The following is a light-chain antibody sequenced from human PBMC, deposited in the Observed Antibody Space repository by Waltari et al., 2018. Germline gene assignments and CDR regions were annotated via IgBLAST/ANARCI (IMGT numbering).Light chain of an antibody. CDR3: AAWDDSLNSVT. CDR1: TSNIGSNV. CDR2: SNT. Sequence: QSEVTQPPSASGAPGQRVTISCSGTTSNIGSNVVNWYQQLPGTAPKLLIFSNTQRPSGVPDRFSGSKSDTSASLAITGLQSEDEADYFCAAWDDSLNSVTFGGGTRVTVL. V-gene: IGLV1-44*01. J-gene: IGLJ2*01.